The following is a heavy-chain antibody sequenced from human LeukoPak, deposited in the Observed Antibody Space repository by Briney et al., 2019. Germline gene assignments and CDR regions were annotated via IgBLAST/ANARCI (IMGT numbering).Heavy chain of an antibody. CDR1: GGSFSGYY. CDR2: INHSGST. Sequence: SSETPSLTCAVYGGSFSGYYWSWIRQPPGKGLEWIGEINHSGSTNYNPSLKSRVTISVDTSKNQFSLKLSSVTAADTAVYYCARGRATMVRGVIIGHAFDIWGQGTMVTVSS. CDR3: ARGRATMVRGVIIGHAFDI. D-gene: IGHD3-10*01. J-gene: IGHJ3*02. V-gene: IGHV4-34*01.